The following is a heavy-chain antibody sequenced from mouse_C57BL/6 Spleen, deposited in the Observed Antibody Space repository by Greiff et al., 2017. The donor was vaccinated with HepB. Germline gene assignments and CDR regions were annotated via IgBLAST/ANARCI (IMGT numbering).Heavy chain of an antibody. CDR2: IYPGDGDT. D-gene: IGHD2-1*01. J-gene: IGHJ2*01. V-gene: IGHV1-82*01. Sequence: QVQLQQSGPELVKPGASVKISCKASGYAFSSSWMNWVKQRPGKGLEWIGRIYPGDGDTNYNGKFKGKATLTADKSSSTAYMQLSSLTSEDSAVYFCILGGNSPGYWGQGTTLTVSS. CDR3: ILGGNSPGY. CDR1: GYAFSSSW.